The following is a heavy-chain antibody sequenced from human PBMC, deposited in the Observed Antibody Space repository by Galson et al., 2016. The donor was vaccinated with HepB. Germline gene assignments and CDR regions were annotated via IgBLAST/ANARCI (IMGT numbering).Heavy chain of an antibody. CDR2: IYPGDSDT. J-gene: IGHJ4*02. CDR1: GYTFTRYW. CDR3: ARHLRDGQHLVPPFYTNGWFLDY. V-gene: IGHV5-51*01. Sequence: QSGAEVKKPEESLKISCEGSGYTFTRYWIGWVRERPGRGLEWMGIIYPGDSDTKYSPSFQGRVTPSVDKSINTAYLHWDSLQDSDTAMYYCARHLRDGQHLVPPFYTNGWFLDYWGLGTLVTVSS. D-gene: IGHD6-19*01.